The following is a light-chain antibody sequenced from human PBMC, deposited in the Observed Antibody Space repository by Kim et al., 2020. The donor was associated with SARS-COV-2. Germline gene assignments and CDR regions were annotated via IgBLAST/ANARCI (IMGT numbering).Light chain of an antibody. Sequence: LGQTVRITCQGDRLRSYDASWDQKTPGPAPVLVIYGKNIRPSGIPERFSGSSSGNTASLTITGAQAEDEADYYCNTRDSSGNHLVFGGGTQLTVL. CDR3: NTRDSSGNHLV. CDR1: RLRSYD. V-gene: IGLV3-19*01. J-gene: IGLJ2*01. CDR2: GKN.